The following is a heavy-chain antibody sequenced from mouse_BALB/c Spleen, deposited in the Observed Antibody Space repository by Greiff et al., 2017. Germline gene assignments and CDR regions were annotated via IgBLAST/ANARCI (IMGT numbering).Heavy chain of an antibody. Sequence: DVKLVESGGDLVKPGGSLKLSCAASGFTFSSYGMSWVRQTPDKRLEWVATISSGGSYTYYPDSVKGRFTISRDNAKNTLYLQMSSLKSEDTAMYYCASGRGYAMDYWGQGTSVTVSS. CDR1: GFTFSSYG. V-gene: IGHV5-6*02. CDR3: ASGRGYAMDY. J-gene: IGHJ4*01. CDR2: ISSGGSYT.